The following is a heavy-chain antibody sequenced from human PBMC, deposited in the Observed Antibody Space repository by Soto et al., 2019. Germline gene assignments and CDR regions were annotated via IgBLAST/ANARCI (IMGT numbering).Heavy chain of an antibody. CDR1: GFTFTDFY. Sequence: EVQLVQSGGGLVQPGGSLRLSCVGSGFTFTDFYMNWARQAPGKGLEWVANIRPDGSETNYVESVKGRFTTSRDNAKNSLFLQMNSLRADDTAVYYCAGLGGHDYHYCGQGILVTVSS. CDR3: AGLGGHDYHY. J-gene: IGHJ4*02. CDR2: IRPDGSET. D-gene: IGHD3-16*01. V-gene: IGHV3-7*03.